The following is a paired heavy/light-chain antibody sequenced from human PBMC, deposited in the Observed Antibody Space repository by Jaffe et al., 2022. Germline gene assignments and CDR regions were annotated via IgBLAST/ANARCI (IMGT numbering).Light chain of an antibody. V-gene: IGLV3-21*04. J-gene: IGLJ2*01. Sequence: SYVLTQPPSVSVAPGKTARMTCEGDNIGSRSVHWYQQKPGQAPVLVIYYDSDRPSGIPERFSGSNSGNTATLTISRVEAGDEADYHCQVWYTESDPHVVFGGGTKLTVL. CDR2: YDS. CDR1: NIGSRS. CDR3: QVWYTESDPHVV.
Heavy chain of an antibody. CDR1: AFGFSGYS. CDR2: ISATSSYI. CDR3: VSDGGSGYTWLDP. D-gene: IGHD3-10*01. J-gene: IGHJ5*02. Sequence: EVQLVESGGGLVQPGGSLRLSCVASAFGFSGYSMNWVRQAPGKGLEWVSSISATSSYIYYANSVKGRFTISRDNARNSLYLQMSSLRADDTAVYYCVSDGGSGYTWLDPWGQGTQVTVSS. V-gene: IGHV3-21*01.